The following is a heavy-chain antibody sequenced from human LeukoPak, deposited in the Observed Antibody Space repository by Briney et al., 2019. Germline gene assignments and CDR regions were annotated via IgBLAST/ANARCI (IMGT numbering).Heavy chain of an antibody. D-gene: IGHD3-9*01. V-gene: IGHV4-31*03. CDR1: GVSISSGGYY. CDR3: ARSSWDILTGYSAFDP. Sequence: SQTLSLNCTVSGVSISSGGYYWSWIRQHPGKGLEWIGYIYYSGSTYYNPSLKSRVTISVDTSKNQFSLKLSSVTAADTAVYYCARSSWDILTGYSAFDPWGQGTLVTVSS. J-gene: IGHJ5*02. CDR2: IYYSGST.